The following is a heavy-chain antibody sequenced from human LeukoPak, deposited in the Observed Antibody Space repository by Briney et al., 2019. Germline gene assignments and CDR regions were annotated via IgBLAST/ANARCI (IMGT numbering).Heavy chain of an antibody. CDR2: IHYSGSP. CDR1: GFTFSSYA. V-gene: IGHV4-59*08. Sequence: GSLRLSCAASGFTFSSYAMSWIRQAPGKGLEWIAYIHYSGSPHYNPSLRSRVTISIDTSKNQLSLNLNSVTAADTAVYYCARHSNWNGGVDWFDPWGQGTQVTVSS. J-gene: IGHJ5*02. CDR3: ARHSNWNGGVDWFDP. D-gene: IGHD1-20*01.